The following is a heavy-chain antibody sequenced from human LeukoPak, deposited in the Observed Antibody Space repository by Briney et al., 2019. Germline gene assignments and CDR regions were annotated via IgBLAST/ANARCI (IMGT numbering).Heavy chain of an antibody. CDR2: VSGGNTST. D-gene: IGHD5-18*01. CDR1: GFTFSSYA. J-gene: IGHJ4*02. V-gene: IGHV3-23*01. CDR3: ARASKRYSYGDFDY. Sequence: GGSLRLSCAASGFTFSSYAMSWVRQAPGKGLEWVSAVSGGNTSTYFADSVKGRFTISRDNSKNILYLQMNSLRAEDTAVYYCARASKRYSYGDFDYWGQGTLVTVSS.